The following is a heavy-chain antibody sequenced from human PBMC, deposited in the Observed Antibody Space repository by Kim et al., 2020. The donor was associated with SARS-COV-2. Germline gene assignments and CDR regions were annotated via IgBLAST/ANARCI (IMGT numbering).Heavy chain of an antibody. Sequence: GGSLRLSCAASGFTFSSYAMHWVRQAPGKGLEWVAVISYDGSNKYYADSVKGRFTISRDNSKNTLYLQMNSLRAEDTAVYYCARAISVGHGYSSDSGYYGMDVWGQGTTVTVSS. J-gene: IGHJ6*02. V-gene: IGHV3-30-3*01. CDR1: GFTFSSYA. CDR3: ARAISVGHGYSSDSGYYGMDV. CDR2: ISYDGSNK. D-gene: IGHD6-25*01.